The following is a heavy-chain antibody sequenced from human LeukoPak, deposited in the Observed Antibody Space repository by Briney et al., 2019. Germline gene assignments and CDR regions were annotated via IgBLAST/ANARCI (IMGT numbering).Heavy chain of an antibody. CDR1: CYSFASYG. D-gene: IGHD4-11*01. V-gene: IGHV1-18*01. CDR3: ARDYYNDYEDTFDI. J-gene: IGHJ3*02. CDR2: VSGYDGRT. Sequence: ASVKVSCKASCYSFASYGISWVRQAPGQGLKWMGWVSGYDGRTNYAQNLKGRVTVTAETSTSTVYMELRSLRSDDTAIYYCARDYYNDYEDTFDIWGQGTMVTVSS.